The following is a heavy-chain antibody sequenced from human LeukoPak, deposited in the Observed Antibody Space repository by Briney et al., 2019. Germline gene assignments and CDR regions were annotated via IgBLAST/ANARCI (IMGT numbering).Heavy chain of an antibody. CDR2: IRYDGSNK. Sequence: GGSLRLSCAASGFTFSSYGMHWVRQAPGKGLEWVAFIRYDGSNKYYADSVKGRFTISRDNSKNTLYLQMNSLRAEDTAVYYCAKGGLYDFWSGPGGYWGQGTLVTVSS. CDR3: AKGGLYDFWSGPGGY. CDR1: GFTFSSYG. V-gene: IGHV3-30*02. D-gene: IGHD3-3*01. J-gene: IGHJ4*02.